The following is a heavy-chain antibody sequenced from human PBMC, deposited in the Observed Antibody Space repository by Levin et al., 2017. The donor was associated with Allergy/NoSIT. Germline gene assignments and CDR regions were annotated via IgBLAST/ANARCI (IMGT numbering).Heavy chain of an antibody. Sequence: KGLEWVGRIKSTTAGGTVEYATPVKGRFIISRDDSKNTLYLQMNSLKTEDTAVYYCTTYSSSWYYFDYWGQGTLVTVSS. CDR3: TTYSSSWYYFDY. D-gene: IGHD6-13*01. V-gene: IGHV3-15*01. CDR2: IKSTTAGGTV. J-gene: IGHJ4*02.